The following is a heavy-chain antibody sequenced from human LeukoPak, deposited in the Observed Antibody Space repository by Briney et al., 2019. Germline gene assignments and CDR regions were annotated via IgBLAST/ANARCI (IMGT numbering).Heavy chain of an antibody. CDR1: GFTFSNYA. J-gene: IGHJ4*02. V-gene: IGHV3-23*01. CDR2: LSGSGGST. CDR3: AKVDSGIVATGSPYFDY. D-gene: IGHD6-13*01. Sequence: GGSLRLSCAASGFTFSNYAMSWVRQAPGRGLEWVSSLSGSGGSTYHADSVKGRFTISRDNSKNTLYLQMNSLRAEDTAVYYCAKVDSGIVATGSPYFDYWGQGTLVTVSS.